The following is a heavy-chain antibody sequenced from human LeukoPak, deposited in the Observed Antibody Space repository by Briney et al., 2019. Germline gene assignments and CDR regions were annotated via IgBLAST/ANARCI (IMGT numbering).Heavy chain of an antibody. CDR1: GGSISGGSYY. V-gene: IGHV4-61*02. J-gene: IGHJ3*02. CDR3: ARDFEGYCSSTSCLRSDAFDI. D-gene: IGHD2-2*01. CDR2: IYTSGST. Sequence: SETLSLTCTVSGGSISGGSYYWSWIRQPAGKGLEWIGRIYTSGSTNYNPSLKSRVTISVDTSKNQFSLKLSSVTAADTAVYYCARDFEGYCSSTSCLRSDAFDIWGQGTMVTVSS.